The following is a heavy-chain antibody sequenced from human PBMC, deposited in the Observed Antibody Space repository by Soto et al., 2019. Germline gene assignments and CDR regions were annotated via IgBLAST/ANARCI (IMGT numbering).Heavy chain of an antibody. V-gene: IGHV2-5*01. CDR2: IYWNDDK. J-gene: IGHJ5*02. CDR3: AHTHGIAAAGTQCLDR. D-gene: IGHD6-13*01. CDR1: GFSLSTSGVV. Sequence: SGPTLVNPTQTLTLTCTFSGFSLSTSGVVVGWIRQPPGKALEWLALIYWNDDKRYSPSLKSRLTITKDTSKNQVVLTMTNMAPVDTATYYCAHTHGIAAAGTQCLDRWGQGTLVTVSS.